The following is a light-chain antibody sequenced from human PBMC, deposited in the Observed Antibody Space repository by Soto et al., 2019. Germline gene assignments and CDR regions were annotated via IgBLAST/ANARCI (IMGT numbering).Light chain of an antibody. CDR2: DNN. CDR3: GTWDSSLSAVV. Sequence: QSVLTQPPSVSAAPGQKVTISCSGSSSNIGNNYVSWYQQLPGSAPKLLIYDNNKRPSVIPDLFSGSKSGTSATLGITGLQTGDEADYYCGTWDSSLSAVVVGGGTKLTVL. J-gene: IGLJ2*01. CDR1: SSNIGNNY. V-gene: IGLV1-51*01.